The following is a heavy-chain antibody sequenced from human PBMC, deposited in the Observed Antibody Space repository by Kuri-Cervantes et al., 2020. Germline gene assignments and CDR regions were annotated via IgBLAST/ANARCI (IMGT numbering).Heavy chain of an antibody. CDR2: IYWDDDK. D-gene: IGHD2-15*01. J-gene: IGHJ4*02. CDR3: AHSDLGYCSGGSCHFDY. V-gene: IGHV2-5*02. CDR1: GFSLSTSGVG. Sequence: SGPTLVKPTQTLTLTCTFSGFSLSTSGVGVGWIRQPPGKALEWLALIYWDDDKRYSPSLKSRLTITKDTSKNQVVLTMTNMDPVDTATYYCAHSDLGYCSGGSCHFDYWGQGTRVTVSS.